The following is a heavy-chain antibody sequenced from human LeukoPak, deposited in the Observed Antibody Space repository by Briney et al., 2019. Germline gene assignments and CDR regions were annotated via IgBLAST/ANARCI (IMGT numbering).Heavy chain of an antibody. D-gene: IGHD6-19*01. CDR3: GKVRPSSGWYSGCFDY. CDR1: GFTLSTYN. J-gene: IGHJ4*02. CDR2: INSDGSST. V-gene: IGHV3-74*01. Sequence: GGSLRLSSAASGFTLSTYNMKWVRQAPRKGLEWVSRINSDGSSTSYADSVKGRFTISRDNAKNTLYLQMNSLRAEDTAVYYCGKVRPSSGWYSGCFDYWGQGTLVTVSS.